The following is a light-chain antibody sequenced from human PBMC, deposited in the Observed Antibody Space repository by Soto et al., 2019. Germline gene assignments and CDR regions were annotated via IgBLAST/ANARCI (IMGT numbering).Light chain of an antibody. CDR2: AAS. V-gene: IGKV1-9*01. CDR3: QQLNSYPSF. J-gene: IGKJ3*01. Sequence: DIQLTQSPSFLSASVGDRVTITCRASQGISSYLAWYQQKPGKAPKLLIYAASTLQSGVPSRFSGSGSGTEFTLTISSLQPEDFATYYCQQLNSYPSFLGPGTKVDIK. CDR1: QGISSY.